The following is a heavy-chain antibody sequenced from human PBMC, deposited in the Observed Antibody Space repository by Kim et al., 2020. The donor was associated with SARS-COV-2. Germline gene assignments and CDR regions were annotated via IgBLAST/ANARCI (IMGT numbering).Heavy chain of an antibody. Sequence: AYSGKGRLTNSRDNAKNSLYLQMNSLRAEDTALYHCARGDYGDYRMFDYWGQGTLVTVSS. J-gene: IGHJ4*02. CDR3: ARGDYGDYRMFDY. D-gene: IGHD4-17*01. V-gene: IGHV3-20*01.